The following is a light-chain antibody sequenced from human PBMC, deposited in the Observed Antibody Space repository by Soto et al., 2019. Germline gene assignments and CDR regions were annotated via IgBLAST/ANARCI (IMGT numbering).Light chain of an antibody. V-gene: IGLV2-23*01. CDR3: CSYAGSRTWV. Sequence: QSALTQPASVSGSPGQSITISCTGTSSDVGSYNLVSWYQQHPGKAPKPMIYEGSKRPSGVSNRFSGSKSGNTASLTISGLQAEYEADYYCCSYAGSRTWVFGTGTKVTVL. J-gene: IGLJ1*01. CDR1: SSDVGSYNL. CDR2: EGS.